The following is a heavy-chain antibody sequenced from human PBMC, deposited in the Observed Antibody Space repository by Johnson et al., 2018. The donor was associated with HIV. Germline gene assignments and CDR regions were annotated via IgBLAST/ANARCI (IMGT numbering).Heavy chain of an antibody. D-gene: IGHD4-23*01. J-gene: IGHJ3*02. CDR3: AKDRGYGGNLDAFDI. V-gene: IGHV3-7*01. CDR1: GFTFDDYG. Sequence: MQLVESGGGVVQPGRSLRLSCAASGFTFDDYGMSWVRQAPGRGLEWVANIKQDGSEKYYVDSVKGRFSISRDNAKNSLFLQMNSLRAEDTAVYYCAKDRGYGGNLDAFDIWGQGTMVTVSS. CDR2: IKQDGSEK.